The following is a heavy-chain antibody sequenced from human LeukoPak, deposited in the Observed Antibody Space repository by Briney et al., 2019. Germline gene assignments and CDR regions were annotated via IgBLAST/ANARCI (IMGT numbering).Heavy chain of an antibody. D-gene: IGHD4-17*01. V-gene: IGHV3-23*01. CDR1: GFTFSSYA. CDR2: ISGSGGST. Sequence: GGSLRLSRAASGFTFSSYAMSWVRQAPGKGLEWVSAISGSGGSTYYADSVKGRFTISRDNSKNTLYLQMNSLRAEDTAVYYCAKVCDYGDYVDYWGQGTLVTVSS. J-gene: IGHJ4*02. CDR3: AKVCDYGDYVDY.